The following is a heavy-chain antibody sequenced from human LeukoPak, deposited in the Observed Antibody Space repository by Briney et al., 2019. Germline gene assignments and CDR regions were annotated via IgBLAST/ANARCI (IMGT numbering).Heavy chain of an antibody. CDR2: IYPGNSQT. V-gene: IGHV5-51*01. CDR3: ARHRDSTHSASPDY. J-gene: IGHJ4*02. D-gene: IGHD3-22*01. Sequence: GESLKISYKAFGYSFTNYWIDWVRQMPGKGLEWMGNIYPGNSQTTYRPSFEGQVTISVDKSINTAYLQWSSLKASDSAMYYCARHRDSTHSASPDYWGLGTLVTVSS. CDR1: GYSFTNYW.